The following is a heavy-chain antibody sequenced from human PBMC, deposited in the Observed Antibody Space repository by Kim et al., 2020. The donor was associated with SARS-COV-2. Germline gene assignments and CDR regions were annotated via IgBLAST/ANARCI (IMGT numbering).Heavy chain of an antibody. CDR3: AKTGVRWACDI. CDR1: GFTFSSYA. J-gene: IGHJ3*02. D-gene: IGHD3-10*02. CDR2: ISGSGGSTT. V-gene: IGHV3-23*01. Sequence: GGSLRLSCAASGFTFSSYAMTWVRQAPGKGLEWVSGISGSGGSTTYYADSVKGRFTISRDNSKNTLYLQMNSLRDEDTALYYCAKTGVRWACDIWGQGT.